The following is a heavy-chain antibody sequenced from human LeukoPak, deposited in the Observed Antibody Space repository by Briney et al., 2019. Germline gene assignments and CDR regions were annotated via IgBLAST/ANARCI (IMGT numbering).Heavy chain of an antibody. CDR3: ANGPGYSSSWRSFDY. Sequence: GGSLRLSCAASGFTFSSYGMHWVRQAPGKGLEWVAFIRYDGSNKYYADSVKGRFTISRDNSKNTLYLQMNSLRAEDTAVYYCANGPGYSSSWRSFDYWGQGTLVTVSS. J-gene: IGHJ4*02. CDR1: GFTFSSYG. CDR2: IRYDGSNK. V-gene: IGHV3-30*02. D-gene: IGHD6-13*01.